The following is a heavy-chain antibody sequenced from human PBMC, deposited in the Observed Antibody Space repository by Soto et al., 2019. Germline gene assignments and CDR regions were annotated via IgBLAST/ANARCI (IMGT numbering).Heavy chain of an antibody. V-gene: IGHV4-39*01. Sequence: PSETLSLTCTVSGDSISNKNYHWGWTRQPPGKGLEWIGTVYSNGHTYHNPSLKSRLAMAVDTSKNQFSLSLTSVPASDTAAYFWASLTNGRPGESWDQGTMVTVST. CDR2: VYSNGHT. CDR1: GDSISNKNYH. D-gene: IGHD1-1*01. CDR3: ASLTNGRPGES. J-gene: IGHJ5*02.